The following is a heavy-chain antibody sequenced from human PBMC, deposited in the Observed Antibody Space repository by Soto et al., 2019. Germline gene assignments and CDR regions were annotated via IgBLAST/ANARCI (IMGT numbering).Heavy chain of an antibody. CDR2: TYYSGST. D-gene: IGHD6-13*01. V-gene: IGHV4-59*01. CDR1: GGSMNAYY. CDR3: ARVRGTAGKRYFDY. J-gene: IGHJ4*02. Sequence: SETLSLTCTVSGGSMNAYYWNCMRQPPGKGLQWIGYTYYSGSTTYNPSLKSRVTISVDSSKNQFSLKLDSVTPADTAVYYCARVRGTAGKRYFDYWGPGTLVTVSS.